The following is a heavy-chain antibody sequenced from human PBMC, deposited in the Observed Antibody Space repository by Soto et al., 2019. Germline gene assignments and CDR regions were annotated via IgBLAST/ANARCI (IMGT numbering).Heavy chain of an antibody. D-gene: IGHD3-16*01. CDR3: VRGGSWYDS. J-gene: IGHJ5*01. Sequence: SETLSLTCTVSGGAISGRYWSWVRQPPGKGLQWIGYIYSTGSANYNPSLKSRVTISIDTSRNQFFLSLTSVTAADTAVYYCVRGGSWYDSLGQGTLVTVSS. CDR2: IYSTGSA. CDR1: GGAISGRY. V-gene: IGHV4-59*11.